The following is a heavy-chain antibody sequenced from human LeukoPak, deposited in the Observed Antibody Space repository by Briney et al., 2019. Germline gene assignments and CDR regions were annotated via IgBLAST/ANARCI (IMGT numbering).Heavy chain of an antibody. Sequence: PGGSLRLSCAPSGFTFSSYSMNWVRQAPGKGLEWVSYISSSGSTIYYADSVKGRFTISRDNAKNSLYLQMNSLRAEDTAVYYCARESMVRGVIISPYFDYWGQGTLVTVSS. CDR2: ISSSGSTI. CDR1: GFTFSSYS. CDR3: ARESMVRGVIISPYFDY. D-gene: IGHD3-10*01. V-gene: IGHV3-48*04. J-gene: IGHJ4*02.